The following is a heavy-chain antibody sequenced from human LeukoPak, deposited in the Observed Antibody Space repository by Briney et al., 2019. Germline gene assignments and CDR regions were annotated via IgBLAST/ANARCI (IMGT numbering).Heavy chain of an antibody. D-gene: IGHD1-1*01. CDR3: ARGLPGTLDY. V-gene: IGHV3-30*02. J-gene: IGHJ4*02. Sequence: GGSLRLSCAASGFTFSSYGMHWDRQAPGKGLEWVAFIRYDGSNKYYADSVKGRFTISRDNSKNTLYLQMNSLRAEDTAVYYCARGLPGTLDYWGQGTLVTVSS. CDR1: GFTFSSYG. CDR2: IRYDGSNK.